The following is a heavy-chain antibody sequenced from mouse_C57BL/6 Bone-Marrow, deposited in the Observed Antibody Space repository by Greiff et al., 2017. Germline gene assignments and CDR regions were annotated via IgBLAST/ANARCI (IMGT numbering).Heavy chain of an antibody. Sequence: QVQLKQPGAELVRPGTSVKLSCKASGYTFTSYWMHWVKQRPGQGLEWIGVIDPSDSYTNYNQKFKGKATLTVDTSSSTAYMQLSSLTSEDSAVYYCAITHYYAMDYWGQGTSVTVSS. CDR3: AITHYYAMDY. CDR2: IDPSDSYT. CDR1: GYTFTSYW. J-gene: IGHJ4*01. V-gene: IGHV1-59*01.